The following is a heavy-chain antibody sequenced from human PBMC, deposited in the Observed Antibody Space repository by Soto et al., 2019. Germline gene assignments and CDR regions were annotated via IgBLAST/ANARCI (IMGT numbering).Heavy chain of an antibody. CDR3: ANHPGFWFSSGH. Sequence: GGSLRFSCAASGFTFSSYGMSWVRQAPGKGLEWVSAISGSGADTYYAESVKGRFTISRDNSKNTLYLQMNSLRAEDTAVYYCANHPGFWFSSGHWGQGTLVTVSS. CDR1: GFTFSSYG. CDR2: ISGSGADT. J-gene: IGHJ4*02. V-gene: IGHV3-23*01. D-gene: IGHD3-10*01.